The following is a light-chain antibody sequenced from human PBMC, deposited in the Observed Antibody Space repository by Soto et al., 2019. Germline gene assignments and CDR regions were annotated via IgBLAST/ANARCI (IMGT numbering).Light chain of an antibody. V-gene: IGKV1-39*01. CDR2: AAS. Sequence: DIQMTQSPTSLSASVGDRVSITCRASESINIYLNWYQKKSGEAPKLLIYAASSLQSGVPSRFSGSGAGTGFTITISSLQPEDFATYYCQQTYSTPGTFGQGTKVEIK. J-gene: IGKJ1*01. CDR3: QQTYSTPGT. CDR1: ESINIY.